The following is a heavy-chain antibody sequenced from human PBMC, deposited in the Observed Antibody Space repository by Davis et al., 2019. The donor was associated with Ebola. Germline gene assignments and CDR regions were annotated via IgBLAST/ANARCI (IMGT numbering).Heavy chain of an antibody. V-gene: IGHV6-1*01. J-gene: IGHJ3*02. CDR3: ARDRGIQAFDI. CDR1: GDSVSSHSAA. Sequence: SQTLSLACAISGDSVSSHSAAWNWLRQSPSRGLEWLGRTYYRSKWINDYAVSVKSRINIIADTSKNQFSLQLYSVTPGDTAVYYCARDRGIQAFDIWGQGTMVAVSS. CDR2: TYYRSKWIN. D-gene: IGHD5-18*01.